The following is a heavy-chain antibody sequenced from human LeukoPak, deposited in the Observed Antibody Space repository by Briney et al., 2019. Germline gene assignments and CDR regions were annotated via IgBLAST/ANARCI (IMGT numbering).Heavy chain of an antibody. D-gene: IGHD4-17*01. CDR2: ISGSGGST. CDR1: GFTSSSYA. Sequence: GGSLRLSCAASGFTSSSYAMSWGRPGPGKGLEWVSAISGSGGSTYYADSVKGRFTISRDNSKNTLYLQMNSLRVEDTAVYYCAKSISPESTTGIDYWGQGTLVTVSS. V-gene: IGHV3-23*01. J-gene: IGHJ4*02. CDR3: AKSISPESTTGIDY.